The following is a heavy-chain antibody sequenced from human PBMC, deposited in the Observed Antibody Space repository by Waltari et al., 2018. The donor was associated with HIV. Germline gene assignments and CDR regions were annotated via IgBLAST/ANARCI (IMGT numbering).Heavy chain of an antibody. V-gene: IGHV3-30*18. CDR2: ISYDGSNK. CDR3: AKDKGGVTYIFDY. Sequence: QVQLVESGGGVVQPGRSLRLSCAASGFTFSTYGIHWVRQAPGKGVGWVAVISYDGSNKYYADPVKGRFTISRDNANNTLYLQMNSLRAEDTAVYYCAKDKGGVTYIFDYWGQGTLVTVSS. J-gene: IGHJ4*02. D-gene: IGHD1-1*01. CDR1: GFTFSTYG.